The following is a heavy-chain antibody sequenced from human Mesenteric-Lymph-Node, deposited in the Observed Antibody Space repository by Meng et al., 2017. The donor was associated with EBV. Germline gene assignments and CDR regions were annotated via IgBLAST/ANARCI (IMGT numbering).Heavy chain of an antibody. CDR3: AHQGVVTSPGWLDP. Sequence: QITLKESGPTLVKPTQTLTRTCAVSGFSLNTSGVGVGWIRQPPGKAPEWLALIYLDDDKRYSPSLKSRLTITKDTSKNQVVLTMTNMDPVDTGTYYCAHQGVVTSPGWLDPWGQGTLVTVSS. V-gene: IGHV2-5*02. J-gene: IGHJ5*02. CDR1: GFSLNTSGVG. D-gene: IGHD3-3*01. CDR2: IYLDDDK.